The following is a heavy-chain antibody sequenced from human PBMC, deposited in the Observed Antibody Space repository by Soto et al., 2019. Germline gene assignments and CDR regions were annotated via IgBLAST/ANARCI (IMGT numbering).Heavy chain of an antibody. CDR2: IYYSGST. CDR3: ARHYSNYVDY. J-gene: IGHJ4*02. V-gene: IGHV4-59*08. CDR1: GGSISSYY. Sequence: SETLSLTXTVSGGSISSYYWSWIRQPPGKGLEWIGYIYYSGSTNYNPSLKSRATISVDTSKNQFSLKLSSVTAADTAVYYCARHYSNYVDYWGQGTLVTVSS. D-gene: IGHD4-4*01.